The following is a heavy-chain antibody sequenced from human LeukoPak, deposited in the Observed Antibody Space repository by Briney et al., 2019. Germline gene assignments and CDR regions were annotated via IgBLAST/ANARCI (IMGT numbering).Heavy chain of an antibody. Sequence: ASVKVSCKASGYTFTRYGISWVRHAPGQWLECMGWISPHKGNTNNEQKFQGRVTMTTDTSTSTAYMELRSLRSDDTAVYYCARGYYDILTGYYRGSWFDPWGQGTLVTVSS. CDR3: ARGYYDILTGYYRGSWFDP. CDR2: ISPHKGNT. CDR1: GYTFTRYG. V-gene: IGHV1-18*01. J-gene: IGHJ5*02. D-gene: IGHD3-9*01.